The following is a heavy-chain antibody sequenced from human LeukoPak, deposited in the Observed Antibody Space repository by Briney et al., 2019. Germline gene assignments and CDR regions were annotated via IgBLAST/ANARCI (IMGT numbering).Heavy chain of an antibody. Sequence: PGRSLRLSCAASGFTFSSYGMHWVRQAPGKGLEWVAVISYDGSNEYYADSVKGRFTISRDNSKNTLSLQMDRLGAEDTALYYCAKDLRAVANYYHYGMDVWGQGTTVTVSS. V-gene: IGHV3-30*18. D-gene: IGHD6-19*01. CDR3: AKDLRAVANYYHYGMDV. J-gene: IGHJ6*02. CDR2: ISYDGSNE. CDR1: GFTFSSYG.